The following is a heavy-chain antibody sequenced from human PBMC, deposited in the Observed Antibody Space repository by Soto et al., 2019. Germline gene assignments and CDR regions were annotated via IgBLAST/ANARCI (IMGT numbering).Heavy chain of an antibody. CDR1: GFTFSSYA. D-gene: IGHD2-2*01. CDR2: ISGSGGST. Sequence: EVQLLESGGGLVQPGGSLRLSCAASGFTFSSYAMSWVRQAPGKGLEWVSAISGSGGSTYYADYVKGRFTISKDNYKNTLYLQRNRLSAEDTAVYYCAKAPSTLVNPGEAFDIWGEGTMVTVSS. J-gene: IGHJ3*02. V-gene: IGHV3-23*01. CDR3: AKAPSTLVNPGEAFDI.